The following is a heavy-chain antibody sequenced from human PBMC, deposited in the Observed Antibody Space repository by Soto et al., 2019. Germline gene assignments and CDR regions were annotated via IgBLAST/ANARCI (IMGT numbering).Heavy chain of an antibody. J-gene: IGHJ6*02. V-gene: IGHV3-15*07. D-gene: IGHD3-3*01. Sequence: EVQLVESGGGLVKPGGSLRLSCAASGFTFSNAWMNWVRQAPGKGLEWVGRIKSKTDGGTTDYAAPVKGRFTISRDDSKYTLYLQMDSLKTKDTAVYYCTTHETSFGPIAGNYGMDVWGQGTTVTLSS. CDR2: IKSKTDGGTT. CDR1: GFTFSNAW. CDR3: TTHETSFGPIAGNYGMDV.